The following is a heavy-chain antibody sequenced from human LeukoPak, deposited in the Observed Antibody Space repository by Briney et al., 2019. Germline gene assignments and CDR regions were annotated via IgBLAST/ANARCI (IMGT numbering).Heavy chain of an antibody. CDR1: GGSISSSNYY. CDR2: IYTSEST. J-gene: IGHJ4*02. Sequence: SETLSLTCSVSGGSISSSNYYWSWIRQPAGKGLEWIGRIYTSESTNYNPSLKSRVTISVDTSRNQFSLKLSSVTAADTAVYYCARGLWFGDENPPYFDYWGQGTLVTVSS. D-gene: IGHD3-10*01. V-gene: IGHV4-61*02. CDR3: ARGLWFGDENPPYFDY.